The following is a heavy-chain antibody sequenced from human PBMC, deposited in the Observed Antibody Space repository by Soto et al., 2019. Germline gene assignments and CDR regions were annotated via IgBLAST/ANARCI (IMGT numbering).Heavy chain of an antibody. CDR1: GFTFSSYG. CDR3: AKLYYDSSGYFYKALDY. V-gene: IGHV3-30*18. Sequence: PGGSLRLSCAASGFTFSSYGMHWVRQAPGKGLEWVAIISNDGTNKYYADSVKGRFTISRDNSKNTLYLQMNSLRAEDTAVYYCAKLYYDSSGYFYKALDYWGQGTPVTVSS. CDR2: ISNDGTNK. D-gene: IGHD3-22*01. J-gene: IGHJ4*02.